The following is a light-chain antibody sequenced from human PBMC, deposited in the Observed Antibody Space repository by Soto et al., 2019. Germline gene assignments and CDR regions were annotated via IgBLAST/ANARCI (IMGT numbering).Light chain of an antibody. V-gene: IGKV4-1*01. CDR3: QQYFGTSPT. Sequence: DIVMTQSPDSLAVSLGERATINCKSSQSVLYSSNNKNYLAWYQQRPGQPPKLLIHWASTRQSGVPDRFSGSGSVTDFTLTISSLQAEDVAVYYCQQYFGTSPTFGGGTKVEIK. CDR1: QSVLYSSNNKNY. J-gene: IGKJ4*01. CDR2: WAS.